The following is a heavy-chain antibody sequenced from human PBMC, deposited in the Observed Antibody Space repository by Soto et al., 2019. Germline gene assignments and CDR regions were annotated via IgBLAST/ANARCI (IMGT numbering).Heavy chain of an antibody. CDR2: INPSGST. D-gene: IGHD2-15*01. V-gene: IGHV1-46*03. CDR1: GYTFTSYY. CDR3: ARVYCSGGSCYSIDY. J-gene: IGHJ4*02. Sequence: QVQLVQSGAEVKKPGASVKVSCKASGYTFTSYYMHWVRQAPGQGLEWMGIINPSGSTSYAQKFQGRVTMTRDTSTSTVHMELSSLRSEDTAVYYCARVYCSGGSCYSIDYWGQGTLVTVSS.